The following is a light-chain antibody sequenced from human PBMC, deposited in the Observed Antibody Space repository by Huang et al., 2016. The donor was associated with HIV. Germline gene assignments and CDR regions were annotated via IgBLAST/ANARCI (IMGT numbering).Light chain of an antibody. CDR1: PGIRND. CDR2: LAS. J-gene: IGKJ1*01. V-gene: IGKV1-6*01. Sequence: IQMTQSPLSLSASVGDTVTITCRASPGIRNDLGWYQQKPGKAPQILIYLASRLQSGVPTRFSGSGAGTDFSLTISGLQPEDFATYYCLQHYNYPRTFGQGTKVEI. CDR3: LQHYNYPRT.